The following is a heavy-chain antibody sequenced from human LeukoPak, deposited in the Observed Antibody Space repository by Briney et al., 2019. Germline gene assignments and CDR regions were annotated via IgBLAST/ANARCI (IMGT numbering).Heavy chain of an antibody. J-gene: IGHJ2*01. Sequence: SETLSLTCTVSGGSISSYYWSWIRQPPGKGLEWIGYIYYSGSTNYNPSLKSRVTISVDTSKNQFSLKLSSVTAADTAVYYCARSSELALPRHWYFDLWGRGTLVTVSS. CDR1: GGSISSYY. CDR3: ARSSELALPRHWYFDL. D-gene: IGHD1-7*01. CDR2: IYYSGST. V-gene: IGHV4-59*08.